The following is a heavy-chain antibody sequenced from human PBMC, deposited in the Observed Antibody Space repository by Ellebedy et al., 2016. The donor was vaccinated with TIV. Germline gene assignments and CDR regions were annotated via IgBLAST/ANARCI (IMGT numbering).Heavy chain of an antibody. V-gene: IGHV3-74*01. J-gene: IGHJ2*01. CDR3: ARGGRDSSGHYEDWYFDL. D-gene: IGHD3-22*01. CDR2: IKSDGSSI. Sequence: GGSLRLSCAASGFTFGSYWMLWVRQGPGKGLEWVSRIKSDGSSITYADSVRGRFTISRDNSKNTVYVQMNSLRVEDTAVYYCARGGRDSSGHYEDWYFDLWGRGTLVTVSS. CDR1: GFTFGSYW.